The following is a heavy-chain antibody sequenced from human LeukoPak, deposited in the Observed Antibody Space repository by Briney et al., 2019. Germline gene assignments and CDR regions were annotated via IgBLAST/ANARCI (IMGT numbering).Heavy chain of an antibody. D-gene: IGHD1-7*01. CDR1: GYTFTSYY. CDR2: INPSGGST. J-gene: IGHJ4*02. CDR3: ARVGRTGTLYFDY. Sequence: GSVKVSCKASGYTFTSYYMYWVRQAPGQGLEWMGIINPSGGSTSYAQKFQGRVTMTRDMSTSTVYMELSSLRSEDTAVYYCARVGRTGTLYFDYWGQGTLVTVSS. V-gene: IGHV1-46*01.